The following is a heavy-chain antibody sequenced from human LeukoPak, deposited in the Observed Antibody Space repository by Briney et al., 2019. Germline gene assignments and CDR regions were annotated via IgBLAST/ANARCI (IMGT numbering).Heavy chain of an antibody. D-gene: IGHD6-19*01. J-gene: IGHJ4*02. CDR2: TYYRSKWYN. V-gene: IGHV6-1*01. Sequence: SQTLSLTCAISGDSVSNNSAAWNWIRQSPSRGLEWLGRTYYRSKWYNDYAVSVKSRITINPDTSKNQFSLQLNSVTPEDTAVYYCARALRYSSGWALDYWGQGTLVTVSS. CDR1: GDSVSNNSAA. CDR3: ARALRYSSGWALDY.